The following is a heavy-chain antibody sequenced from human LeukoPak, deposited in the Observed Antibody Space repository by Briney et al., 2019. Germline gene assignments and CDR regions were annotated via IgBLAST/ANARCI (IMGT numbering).Heavy chain of an antibody. CDR1: GGYISSSSYY. D-gene: IGHD2-2*01. CDR3: ARASFAAAINGLDY. Sequence: SETLSLTCTVSGGYISSSSYYWGWIRQPPGKGLEGIECIYYSGSTYYTPSLKSRVTISVDTSKNQFSLKLSSVTAADTAVYYCARASFAAAINGLDYWGQGTLVTVSS. V-gene: IGHV4-39*07. J-gene: IGHJ4*02. CDR2: IYYSGST.